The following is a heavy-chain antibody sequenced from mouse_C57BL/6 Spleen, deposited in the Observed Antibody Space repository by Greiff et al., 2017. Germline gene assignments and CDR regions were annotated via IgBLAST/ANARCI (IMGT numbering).Heavy chain of an antibody. CDR1: GFTFSSYG. CDR3: ARHWDYYAMDY. J-gene: IGHJ4*01. Sequence: VQLVESGGDLVKPGGSLKLSCAASGFTFSSYGMSWVRQTPDKRLEWVATISSGGSYTYYPDSVKGRFTISRDNAKNTLYLQMSSLKSEDTAMYYCARHWDYYAMDYWGQGTSVTVSS. V-gene: IGHV5-6*01. D-gene: IGHD4-1*01. CDR2: ISSGGSYT.